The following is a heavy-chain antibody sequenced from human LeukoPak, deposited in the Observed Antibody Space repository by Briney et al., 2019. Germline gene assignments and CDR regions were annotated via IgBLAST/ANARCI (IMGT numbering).Heavy chain of an antibody. V-gene: IGHV1-69*06. D-gene: IGHD1-26*01. CDR1: GGTFSSYA. J-gene: IGHJ5*02. CDR2: IIPIFGTT. Sequence: SVKVSCKASGGTFSSYASGWVRQAPGQGLEWMGGIIPIFGTTNYAQKFQGRVTITADKSTSTAYMELSSLRSEDTAVYYCARDPWYSGSPGRWFDPWGQGTLVTVSS. CDR3: ARDPWYSGSPGRWFDP.